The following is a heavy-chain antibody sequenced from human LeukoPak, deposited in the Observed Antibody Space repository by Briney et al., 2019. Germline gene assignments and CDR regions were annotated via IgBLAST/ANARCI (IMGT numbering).Heavy chain of an antibody. D-gene: IGHD6-19*01. Sequence: PGRSLRLSCAASGFSFSGYGMHWVRQAPGKGLEWVAIIWYDGSNKYYTDSVKGRFTISRDNSKNTLYLQMDSLRAEDTAVYYCAKGIAVAGTRGYYFDYWGQGTLVTVSS. J-gene: IGHJ4*02. V-gene: IGHV3-33*06. CDR3: AKGIAVAGTRGYYFDY. CDR1: GFSFSGYG. CDR2: IWYDGSNK.